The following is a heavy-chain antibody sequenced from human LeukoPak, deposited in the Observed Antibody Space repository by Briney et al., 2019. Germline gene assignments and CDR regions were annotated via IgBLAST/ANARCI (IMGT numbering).Heavy chain of an antibody. Sequence: GASVKVSCKASGYTFTAYHVHWVRQAPGQGLEWMGWINPKNGGTNCSQNFRGRITMTTSTSISTAYMELSSLRSDDTAVYYCAKGNYSVWGSYRGSLDYWGQGTPVTVSS. CDR3: AKGNYSVWGSYRGSLDY. J-gene: IGHJ4*02. V-gene: IGHV1-2*02. D-gene: IGHD3-16*01. CDR2: INPKNGGT. CDR1: GYTFTAYH.